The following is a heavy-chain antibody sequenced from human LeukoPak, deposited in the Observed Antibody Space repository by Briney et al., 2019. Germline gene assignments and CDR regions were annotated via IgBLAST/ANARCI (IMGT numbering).Heavy chain of an antibody. D-gene: IGHD4-23*01. J-gene: IGHJ3*02. V-gene: IGHV3-9*01. Sequence: PGRSLRLSCAASGFTFDDYAMHWVRQAPGKGLEWVSGISWNSGSIGYADSVKGRFTISRDNAKNSLYLQMNSLRAEDTALYYCAKDIYGGDDAFDIWGQGTMVTVSS. CDR1: GFTFDDYA. CDR3: AKDIYGGDDAFDI. CDR2: ISWNSGSI.